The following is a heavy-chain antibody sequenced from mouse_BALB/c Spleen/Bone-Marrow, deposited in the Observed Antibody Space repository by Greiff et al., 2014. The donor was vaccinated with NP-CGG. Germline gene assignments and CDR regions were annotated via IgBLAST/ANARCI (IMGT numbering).Heavy chain of an antibody. CDR1: GYTFTSYV. D-gene: IGHD1-2*01. V-gene: IGHV1-14*01. Sequence: EVQLQQPGPELVKPGASVKMSCKASGYTFTSYVMHWVKQKPGQGLEWIGYINPYNDGTKYNEKFKGKATLTSDKSSSTAYMELSSLTSEDSAVYYCATTTPKARYYTLDYWGQGTSVTVSS. CDR3: ATTTPKARYYTLDY. J-gene: IGHJ4*01. CDR2: INPYNDGT.